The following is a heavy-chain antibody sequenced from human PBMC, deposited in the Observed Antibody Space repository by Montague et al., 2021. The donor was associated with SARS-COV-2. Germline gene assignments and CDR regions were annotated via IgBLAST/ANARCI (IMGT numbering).Heavy chain of an antibody. J-gene: IGHJ6*02. Sequence: SETLSLTCTASGGSNSRYYWSWIRQPPGKGLEWIGYVSDSGSDYXPSLKSRVSISVDTSKKLLSLSLSSVTAADTAIYYCARHRKDYDILTGYSTSFYYDMDVWGQGTTVTVSS. CDR1: GGSNSRYY. V-gene: IGHV4-59*08. CDR3: ARHRKDYDILTGYSTSFYYDMDV. D-gene: IGHD3-9*01. CDR2: VSDSGS.